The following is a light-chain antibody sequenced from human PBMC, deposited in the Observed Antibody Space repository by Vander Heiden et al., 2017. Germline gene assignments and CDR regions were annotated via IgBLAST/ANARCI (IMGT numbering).Light chain of an antibody. CDR2: GAS. V-gene: IGKV3-15*01. CDR1: QSVSSN. J-gene: IGKJ2*01. Sequence: EIVMTQSPATLSVSPGESATLSCRASQSVSSNLAWYQQKPGQAPRLLIYGASTRATGIPARFSGSGSGTEVTLTISSLQSEDFAVYYCQQYNNWPPKYTFGQGTKLEIK. CDR3: QQYNNWPPKYT.